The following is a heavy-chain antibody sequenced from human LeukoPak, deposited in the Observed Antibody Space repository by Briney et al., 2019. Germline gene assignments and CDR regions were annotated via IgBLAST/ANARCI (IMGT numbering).Heavy chain of an antibody. Sequence: PGGSLRLSCAASGFTFSSYAMSWVRQAPGKGLEWVSAISGSGGSTYYADSVKGRFTISRDNSKNTLYLQMNSLRAEDTAVYYCAKDVSRDYYYYGMDVWGQGTTVTVSS. CDR1: GFTFSSYA. CDR2: ISGSGGST. V-gene: IGHV3-23*01. J-gene: IGHJ6*02. CDR3: AKDVSRDYYYYGMDV.